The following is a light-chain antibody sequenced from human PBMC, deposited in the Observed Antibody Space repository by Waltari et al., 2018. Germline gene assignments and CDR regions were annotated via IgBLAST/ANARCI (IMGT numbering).Light chain of an antibody. Sequence: DILLTQTPLSSPVTLGQPASISSRSSQSLVHHNGNTSLSWLHQRPCHPPRLLISKISNRFYGVPDRFSGSGEGTDFTLEISRVEAEDVGIYYGMQATQLPRTFGQGTKVEIK. CDR2: KIS. CDR1: QSLVHHNGNTS. CDR3: MQATQLPRT. J-gene: IGKJ1*01. V-gene: IGKV2-24*01.